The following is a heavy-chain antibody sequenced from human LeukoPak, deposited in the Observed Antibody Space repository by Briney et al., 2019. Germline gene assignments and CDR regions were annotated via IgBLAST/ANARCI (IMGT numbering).Heavy chain of an antibody. D-gene: IGHD4-17*01. CDR2: LSASGGST. V-gene: IGHV3-23*01. CDR3: AKSKPGDYGLFDY. CDR1: GFIFSNYA. Sequence: PGGSPRLSCAASGFIFSNYAMGWVRQAPGKGLEWVSTLSASGGSTYYADSVKGRFTISRDNSKNTLYLQLSSLRAEDTAVYYCAKSKPGDYGLFDYWGQGTLVTVSS. J-gene: IGHJ4*02.